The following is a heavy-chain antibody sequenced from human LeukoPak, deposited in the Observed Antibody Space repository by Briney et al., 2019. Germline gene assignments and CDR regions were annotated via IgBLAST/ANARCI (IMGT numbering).Heavy chain of an antibody. CDR3: ARGRDVVTDAFDI. CDR2: IWYDGSNK. D-gene: IGHD4-23*01. Sequence: PGGSLRLSCAASGNYWMHWVRQAPGKGLEWVAVIWYDGSNKYYADSVKGRFTISRDNTKNTLYLQMNSLRAEDTAVYYCARGRDVVTDAFDIWGQGTMVTVSS. V-gene: IGHV3-33*08. J-gene: IGHJ3*02. CDR1: GNYW.